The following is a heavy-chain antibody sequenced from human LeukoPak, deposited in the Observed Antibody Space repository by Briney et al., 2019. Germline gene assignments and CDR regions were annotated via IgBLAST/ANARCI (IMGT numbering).Heavy chain of an antibody. CDR3: ARGGVTPYYYYGMDV. J-gene: IGHJ6*02. D-gene: IGHD2-21*02. V-gene: IGHV4-59*01. CDR1: GGSISSYY. CDR2: IYYSGST. Sequence: SETLSLTCTVSGGSISSYYWSWIRQPPGKGLEWIGYIYYSGSTNYNPSLKSRVTISVDTSKNQFSLELSSVTAADTAVYYCARGGVTPYYYYGMDVWGQGTTVTVSS.